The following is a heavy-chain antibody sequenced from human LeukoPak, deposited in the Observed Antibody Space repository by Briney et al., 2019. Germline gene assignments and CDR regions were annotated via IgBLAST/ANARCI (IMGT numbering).Heavy chain of an antibody. CDR3: ARDTDYDILFSPRSAGIDY. J-gene: IGHJ4*02. CDR2: ISYDGSNK. CDR1: GFTFSSYA. D-gene: IGHD3-9*01. Sequence: GGSLRLSCAASGFTFSSYAMHWVRQAPGKGLEWVAVISYDGSNKYYADSVKGRFTISRDNSKNTLYLQMNSLRAEDTAVYYCARDTDYDILFSPRSAGIDYWGQGTLVTVSS. V-gene: IGHV3-30*01.